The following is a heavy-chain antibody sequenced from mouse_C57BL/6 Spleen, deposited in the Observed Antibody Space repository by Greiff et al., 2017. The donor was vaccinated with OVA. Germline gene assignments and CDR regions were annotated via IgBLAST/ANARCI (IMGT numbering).Heavy chain of an antibody. CDR1: GFTFSDYY. CDR3: AREGNYYGTHWYFDV. J-gene: IGHJ1*03. D-gene: IGHD1-1*01. CDR2: INYDGGST. V-gene: IGHV5-16*01. Sequence: EVQLQESEGGLVQPGSSMKLSCTASGFTFSDYYMAWVRQVPETGLEWVANINYDGGSTYYLDSLKSRFIISRDNAKNILYLQMSSLKSEDTATYYCAREGNYYGTHWYFDVWGTGTTVTVSS.